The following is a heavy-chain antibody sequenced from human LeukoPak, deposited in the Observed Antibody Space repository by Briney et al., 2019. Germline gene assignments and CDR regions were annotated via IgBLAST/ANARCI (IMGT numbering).Heavy chain of an antibody. V-gene: IGHV1-2*02. D-gene: IGHD1-26*01. CDR1: GYTFTGYY. J-gene: IGHJ4*02. CDR2: INPNSGGT. CDR3: ARELSGSYWGKVGDY. Sequence: ASVKVSCKASGYTFTGYYMHWVRQAPGQGLEWMGWINPNSGGTNYAQKFQGRATMTRDTSISTAYMELSRLRSDDTAVYYCARELSGSYWGKVGDYWGQGTLVTVSS.